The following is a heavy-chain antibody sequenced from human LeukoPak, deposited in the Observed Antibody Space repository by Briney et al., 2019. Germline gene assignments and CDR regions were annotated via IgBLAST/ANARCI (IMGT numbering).Heavy chain of an antibody. J-gene: IGHJ4*02. Sequence: GGSLRLSCAASGFTFSSYAMSWVRQAPGKGLEWVSGISGSGGSTYYADSVKGRFTISRDNSKNTLYLQMNSLRAEDTAVYYCATPPWYTEREPIDYWGQGTLVTVSS. CDR1: GFTFSSYA. CDR3: ATPPWYTEREPIDY. V-gene: IGHV3-23*01. CDR2: ISGSGGST. D-gene: IGHD1-26*01.